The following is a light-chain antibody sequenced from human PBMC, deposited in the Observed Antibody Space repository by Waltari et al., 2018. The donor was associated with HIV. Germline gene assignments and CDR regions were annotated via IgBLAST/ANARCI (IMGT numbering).Light chain of an antibody. CDR1: AGVVNRGHC. Sequence: QPVVTQEPSLTVSPGGTVILPCSSRAGVVNRGHCPYWFQHRPGQAPKTLIFDSNNRYSWTPARFTGSFLGGKAALTLTGAQPEDDADYYCLLSYDGDVVFGGGTKLTVL. J-gene: IGLJ2*01. V-gene: IGLV7-46*01. CDR2: DSN. CDR3: LLSYDGDVV.